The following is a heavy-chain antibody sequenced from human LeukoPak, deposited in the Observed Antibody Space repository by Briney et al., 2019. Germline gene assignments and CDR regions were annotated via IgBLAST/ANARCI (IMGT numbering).Heavy chain of an antibody. J-gene: IGHJ3*02. D-gene: IGHD6-13*01. CDR3: ARATYSSSWYSVDI. CDR1: GLTFSSYA. Sequence: PGGSLRLSCAASGLTFSSYAIQWVRQAPGKGLEFVSAMCSNGGSTYYANSVKGRFTISRDNSKNTLYLQMGSLRAEDMAVYYCARATYSSSWYSVDIWGQGTMVTVSS. CDR2: MCSNGGST. V-gene: IGHV3-64*01.